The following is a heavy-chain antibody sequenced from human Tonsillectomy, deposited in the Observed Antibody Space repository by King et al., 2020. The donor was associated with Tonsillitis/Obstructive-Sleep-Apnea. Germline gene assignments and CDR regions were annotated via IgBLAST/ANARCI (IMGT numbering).Heavy chain of an antibody. D-gene: IGHD3-10*01. J-gene: IGHJ6*03. CDR1: GFTVSSNY. CDR2: IYSGGST. V-gene: IGHV3-53*01. CDR3: ARDQDYGSGSYFHYYYYMDV. Sequence: VQLVESGGGLIQPGGSLRLSCAASGFTVSSNYMSWVRQAPGKGLEWVSVIYSGGSTYYADSVKGRFTIPRDNSKNTLYLQMNSRRAEDTDVYYCARDQDYGSGSYFHYYYYMDVWGKGTTVTVSS.